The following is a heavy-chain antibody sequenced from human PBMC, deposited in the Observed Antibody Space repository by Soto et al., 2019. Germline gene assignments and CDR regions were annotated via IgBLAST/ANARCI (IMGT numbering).Heavy chain of an antibody. D-gene: IGHD4-17*01. CDR2: ISSSSSTI. Sequence: EVQLVESGGGLVQPGGSLRLSCAASGFTFSSYSMNWVRQAPGKGLEWVSYISSSSSTIYYADSVKGRLTISSDNAKNSLYLQMTSLRAEDTAVYYCAKGLHYGDYFGYGGQGGLVTVCS. CDR1: GFTFSSYS. V-gene: IGHV3-48*01. J-gene: IGHJ4*02. CDR3: AKGLHYGDYFGY.